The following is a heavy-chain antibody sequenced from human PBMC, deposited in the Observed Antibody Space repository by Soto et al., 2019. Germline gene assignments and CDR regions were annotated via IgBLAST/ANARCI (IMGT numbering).Heavy chain of an antibody. D-gene: IGHD3-3*01. Sequence: EVQLVESGGGLVQPGGSLRLSCAASGFTFTSYWIHWVRQAPGKGLVWVSRIKGDEITTNYADSVKGRLTITRDNAKNTVYLRMNSLRAEDTAVYYCARGAFGAYYFDFWGQGTLVTVSS. CDR1: GFTFTSYW. CDR2: IKGDEITT. V-gene: IGHV3-74*01. J-gene: IGHJ4*02. CDR3: ARGAFGAYYFDF.